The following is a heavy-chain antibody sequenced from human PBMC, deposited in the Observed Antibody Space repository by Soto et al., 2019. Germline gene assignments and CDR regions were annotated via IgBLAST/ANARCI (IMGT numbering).Heavy chain of an antibody. V-gene: IGHV1-69*02. J-gene: IGHJ6*02. Sequence: QVQLVQSGAEVKKPGSSVKVSCKASGGTFSSYTISWVRQAPGQGLEWMGRIIPILGIANYAQKFQGRVTITADKSTSTAYMELSSLRSEDTAVYYCARAPAAIPYYYYGMDVWCQGTTVTVSS. D-gene: IGHD2-2*01. CDR1: GGTFSSYT. CDR3: ARAPAAIPYYYYGMDV. CDR2: IIPILGIA.